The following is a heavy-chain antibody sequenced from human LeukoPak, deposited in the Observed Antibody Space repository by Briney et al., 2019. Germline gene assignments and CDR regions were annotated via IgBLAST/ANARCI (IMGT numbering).Heavy chain of an antibody. CDR3: ATHYYDSSGYYYPWDY. J-gene: IGHJ4*02. D-gene: IGHD3-22*01. CDR2: IIPIFGIA. V-gene: IGHV1-69*04. Sequence: GASVKVSCKASGGTSSSYAISWVRQAPGQGLEWMGRIIPIFGIANYAQKFQGRVTITADKSTSTAYMELSSLRSEDTAVYYCATHYYDSSGYYYPWDYWGQGTLVTVSS. CDR1: GGTSSSYA.